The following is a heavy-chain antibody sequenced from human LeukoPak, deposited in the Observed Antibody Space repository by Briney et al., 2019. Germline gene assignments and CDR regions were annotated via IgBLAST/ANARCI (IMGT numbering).Heavy chain of an antibody. CDR2: FDPEDGET. D-gene: IGHD2-2*01. CDR3: ARAGCSSTSCYDWFDP. Sequence: ASVKVSCKVSGYTLTELSMHWVRQAPGKGLEWMGGFDPEDGETIYAQKFQGRVTMTRNTSISTAYMELSSLRSEDTAVYYCARAGCSSTSCYDWFDPWGQGTLVTVSS. J-gene: IGHJ5*02. V-gene: IGHV1-24*01. CDR1: GYTLTELS.